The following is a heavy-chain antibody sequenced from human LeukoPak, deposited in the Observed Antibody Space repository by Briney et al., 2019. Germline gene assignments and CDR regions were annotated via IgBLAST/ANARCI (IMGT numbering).Heavy chain of an antibody. Sequence: LGESLKISCAASGFTFRNYWMHWVRQAPGKGLVWVSRINSDGSSTSYADSVKGRFTISRDNAKNTLYLQMNSLRAEDTAVYYCARGTGYGVFDYWGQGTLVTVSS. V-gene: IGHV3-74*01. CDR2: INSDGSST. CDR3: ARGTGYGVFDY. J-gene: IGHJ4*02. D-gene: IGHD5-12*01. CDR1: GFTFRNYW.